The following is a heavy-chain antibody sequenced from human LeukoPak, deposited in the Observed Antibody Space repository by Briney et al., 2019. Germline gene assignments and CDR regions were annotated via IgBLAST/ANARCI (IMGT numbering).Heavy chain of an antibody. CDR1: GYTFTNYF. CDR2: IIPIFGTA. J-gene: IGHJ6*02. D-gene: IGHD3-3*01. CDR3: ANGRFYEEAVYYYYGMDV. V-gene: IGHV1-69*13. Sequence: GASVKVSCTASGYTFTNYFMHWVRQAPGQGLEWMGGIIPIFGTANYAQKFQGRVTITADESTSTAYMELSSLRSEDTAVYYCANGRFYEEAVYYYYGMDVWGQGTTVTVSS.